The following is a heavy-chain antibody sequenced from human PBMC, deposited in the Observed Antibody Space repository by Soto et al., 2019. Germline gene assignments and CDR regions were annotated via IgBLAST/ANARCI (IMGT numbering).Heavy chain of an antibody. D-gene: IGHD5-12*01. V-gene: IGHV1-8*01. Sequence: QVQLVQSGAEVKRPGASVKVSCKASGYTFTNNDINWVRQATGQRPEWMGWMNPKSGNTGYAQRFQGRVSMTRDNSITTASMELRGLRSDDTAVYYCARAPVDRYSADYFDNWGQGTLVTVSS. CDR1: GYTFTNND. CDR3: ARAPVDRYSADYFDN. J-gene: IGHJ4*02. CDR2: MNPKSGNT.